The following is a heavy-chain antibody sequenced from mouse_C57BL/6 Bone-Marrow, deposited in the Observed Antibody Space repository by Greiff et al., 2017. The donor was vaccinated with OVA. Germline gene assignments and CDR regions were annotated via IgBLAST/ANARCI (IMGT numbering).Heavy chain of an antibody. CDR3: ARSRVWLRRKGLAWFAY. CDR1: GYTFTSYW. J-gene: IGHJ3*01. V-gene: IGHV1-64*01. D-gene: IGHD2-2*01. CDR2: IHPNSGST. Sequence: QVQLQQPGAELVKPGASVKLSCKASGYTFTSYWMHWVKQRPGQGLEWIGMIHPNSGSTNYNEKFKSKATLTVDKSSSTAYMQLSSLTSEDSAVYYCARSRVWLRRKGLAWFAYWGQGTLVTVSA.